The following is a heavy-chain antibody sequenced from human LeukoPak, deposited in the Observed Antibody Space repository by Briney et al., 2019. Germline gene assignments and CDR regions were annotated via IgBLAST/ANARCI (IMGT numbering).Heavy chain of an antibody. D-gene: IGHD4/OR15-4a*01. J-gene: IGHJ6*03. Sequence: GGSLRLSCAASGFTFSRNGMAWVRQVPGKGLEWVSSISSSSSYIYSADSVKGRFTVSRDNAKNSLYLQMNSLRAEDTAVYYCARDGRMVATQRLRSYYYMDVWGKGTTVIVSS. CDR2: ISSSSSYI. CDR3: ARDGRMVATQRLRSYYYMDV. CDR1: GFTFSRNG. V-gene: IGHV3-21*06.